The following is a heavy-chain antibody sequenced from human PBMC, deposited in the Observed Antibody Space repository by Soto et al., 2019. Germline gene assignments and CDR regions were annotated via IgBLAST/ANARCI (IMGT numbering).Heavy chain of an antibody. CDR3: ARQYGGYEYYFDY. Sequence: PSETLSLTCTVSGGSFSNGDYYWSWIRQPPGKGLEWIGYIYYGGITSYNPSLKSRVTISSDTSKNLFSLKLNSVTAADTVVYYCARQYGGYEYYFDYWGLGTLVTFSS. CDR1: GGSFSNGDYY. D-gene: IGHD5-12*01. V-gene: IGHV4-30-4*01. J-gene: IGHJ4*02. CDR2: IYYGGIT.